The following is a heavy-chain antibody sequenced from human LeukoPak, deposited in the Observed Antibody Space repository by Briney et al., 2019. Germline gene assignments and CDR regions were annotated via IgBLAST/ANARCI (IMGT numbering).Heavy chain of an antibody. V-gene: IGHV3-21*01. J-gene: IGHJ3*02. CDR3: ASTKSGAANDAFDI. CDR2: ISTSSSYI. Sequence: KPGGSLRLSCAASGFTFSSYSMNWVRQAPGKGLEWVSSISTSSSYIYYADSVKGRFTISRDNTKNSLYLQMNSLRAEDTAVYYCASTKSGAANDAFDIWGQGTMLTVSS. CDR1: GFTFSSYS. D-gene: IGHD2-2*01.